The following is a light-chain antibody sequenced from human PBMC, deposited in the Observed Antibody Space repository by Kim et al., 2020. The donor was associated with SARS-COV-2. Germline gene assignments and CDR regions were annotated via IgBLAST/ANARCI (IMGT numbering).Light chain of an antibody. CDR3: MQALLLFT. CDR2: LGS. Sequence: DIVMTQSPLSLPVTPGEPASISCRSSQSLLHSNGYNYLDWYLQKPGQSPQLLIYLGSNRASGVPDRFSGSGSGTDFTLKISRVEAEEVGVYYCMQALLLFTFGPGTKVDIK. V-gene: IGKV2-28*01. J-gene: IGKJ3*01. CDR1: QSLLHSNGYNY.